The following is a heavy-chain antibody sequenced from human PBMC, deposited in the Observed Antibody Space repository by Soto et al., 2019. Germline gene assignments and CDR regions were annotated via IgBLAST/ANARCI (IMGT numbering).Heavy chain of an antibody. Sequence: GASVKVSCKASGYTFTSYGISWVRQAPGQGLEWMGWISAYNGNTNYAQKLQGRVTMTTDTSTSTAYMELRSLRSDDTAVYYCAREVGYCSSTSCQSSDYWGQGTLVTVSS. V-gene: IGHV1-18*01. J-gene: IGHJ4*02. CDR2: ISAYNGNT. D-gene: IGHD2-2*01. CDR3: AREVGYCSSTSCQSSDY. CDR1: GYTFTSYG.